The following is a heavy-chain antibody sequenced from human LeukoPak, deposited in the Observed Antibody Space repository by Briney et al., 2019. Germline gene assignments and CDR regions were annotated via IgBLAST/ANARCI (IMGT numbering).Heavy chain of an antibody. J-gene: IGHJ6*02. D-gene: IGHD4-17*01. Sequence: GGSLRLSCAASGFTFSSYAMSWVRQAPGKGLEWVSAISGSGGSTYYADSVKGRFTISRDNSKNTLYLQMNSLRAEDTAVYYCAKLPRDYGDYAYYYYYGMDVWGQGTMVTVSS. V-gene: IGHV3-23*01. CDR2: ISGSGGST. CDR3: AKLPRDYGDYAYYYYYGMDV. CDR1: GFTFSSYA.